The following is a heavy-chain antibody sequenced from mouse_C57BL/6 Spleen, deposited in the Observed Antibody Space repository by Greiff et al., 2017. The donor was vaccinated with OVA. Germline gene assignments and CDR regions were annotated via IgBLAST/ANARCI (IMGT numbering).Heavy chain of an antibody. J-gene: IGHJ2*01. Sequence: QVQLQQPGAELVMPGASVKLSCKASGYTFTSYWMHWVKQRPGQGLEWIGEFDPSDSYTNYNQKFKGKSTLTVDKSSSTAYMQLSSLTSEDSAVYYCARGGTPHYFDYWGQGTTLTVSS. CDR1: GYTFTSYW. CDR2: FDPSDSYT. CDR3: ARGGTPHYFDY. V-gene: IGHV1-69*01. D-gene: IGHD3-3*01.